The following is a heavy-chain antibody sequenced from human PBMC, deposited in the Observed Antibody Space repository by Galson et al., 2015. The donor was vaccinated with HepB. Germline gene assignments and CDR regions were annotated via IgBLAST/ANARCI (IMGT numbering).Heavy chain of an antibody. CDR1: GFSFNSYD. Sequence: SLRLSCAASGFSFNSYDMHWVRQRIGEALEWVSVITGDDDTYYTGSVKGRFTISRENAKNSLYLEMNSLRAGDTALYYCARGRSSKYVEFAFDIWGQGTMVTVSS. D-gene: IGHD3-10*01. J-gene: IGHJ3*02. V-gene: IGHV3-13*01. CDR3: ARGRSSKYVEFAFDI. CDR2: ITGDDDT.